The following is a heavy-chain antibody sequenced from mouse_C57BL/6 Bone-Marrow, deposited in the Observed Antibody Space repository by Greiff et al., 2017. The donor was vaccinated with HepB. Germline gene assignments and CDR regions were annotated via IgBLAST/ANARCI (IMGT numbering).Heavy chain of an antibody. V-gene: IGHV1-62-2*01. CDR2: FYPGSGSI. D-gene: IGHD1-1*01. J-gene: IGHJ2*01. CDR3: ARHESRYGSSSHYFDY. Sequence: VKLQHSGAELVKPGASVKLSCKASGYTFTEYTIHWVKQRSGQGLEWIGWFYPGSGSIKYNEKFKDKATLTADKSSSTVYMELSRLTSEDSAVYFCARHESRYGSSSHYFDYWGQGTTLTVSS. CDR1: GYTFTEYT.